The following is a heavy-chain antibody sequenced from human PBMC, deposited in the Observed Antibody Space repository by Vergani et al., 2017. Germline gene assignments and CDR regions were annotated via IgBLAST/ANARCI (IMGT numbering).Heavy chain of an antibody. Sequence: EVQLVESGGGLVKPGGSLRLSCAASGFTFSSYSMNWVRQAPGKGLEWVSSISSSSSYIYYADSVKGRFTISRDNAKNSLYLQMNSLRAEDTAVYYCARGEYYYDSSGYQYYYYYGMDVWGQGP. CDR3: ARGEYYYDSSGYQYYYYYGMDV. V-gene: IGHV3-21*01. CDR2: ISSSSSYI. J-gene: IGHJ6*02. CDR1: GFTFSSYS. D-gene: IGHD3-22*01.